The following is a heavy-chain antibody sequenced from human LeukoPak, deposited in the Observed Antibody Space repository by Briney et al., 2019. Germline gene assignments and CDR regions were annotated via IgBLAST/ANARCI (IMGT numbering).Heavy chain of an antibody. CDR1: GFTVSSNY. D-gene: IGHD1-26*01. CDR3: ARGGSYSLYYYYMDV. CDR2: IYSGGST. Sequence: GGSLRLSCAASGFTVSSNYMSWVRQAPGKGLEWVSVIYSGGSTYYADSVRGRFTISRDNSKNTLYLQMNSLRAEDTAVYYCARGGSYSLYYYYMDVWGKGTTVTVSS. J-gene: IGHJ6*03. V-gene: IGHV3-53*01.